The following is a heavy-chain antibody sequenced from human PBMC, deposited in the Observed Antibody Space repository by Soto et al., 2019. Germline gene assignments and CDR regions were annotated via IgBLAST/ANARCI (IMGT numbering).Heavy chain of an antibody. CDR2: IYSGGST. Sequence: EVELVESGGGLIQPGGSLRLSCAASGPIVNNNYMSWVRQAPGKGLEWVSIIYSGGSTNYADSVQGRFTVSRDSSNNTLYLQMNSLRADDTAMYYCARGGLVGATLRGSFDIWGQGTMVTVSA. J-gene: IGHJ3*02. D-gene: IGHD1-26*01. V-gene: IGHV3-53*01. CDR1: GPIVNNNY. CDR3: ARGGLVGATLRGSFDI.